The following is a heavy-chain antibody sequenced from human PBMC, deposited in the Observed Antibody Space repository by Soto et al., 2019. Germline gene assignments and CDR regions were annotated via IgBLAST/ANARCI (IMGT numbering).Heavy chain of an antibody. CDR1: GGSISSGNYY. V-gene: IGHV4-30-4*01. D-gene: IGHD3-22*01. Sequence: SETLSLTCTVSGGSISSGNYYRSWIRQPPGKGLEWIGFMSYSGSTSYNASLKSRVTISVDTSKSQFSLNLSFVTAADTAVYYCARGGFGDSSGYYYLGDAFDIWGQGTMVT. CDR3: ARGGFGDSSGYYYLGDAFDI. CDR2: MSYSGST. J-gene: IGHJ3*02.